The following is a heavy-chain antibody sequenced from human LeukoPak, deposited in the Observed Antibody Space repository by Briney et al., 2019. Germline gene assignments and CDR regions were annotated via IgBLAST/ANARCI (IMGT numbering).Heavy chain of an antibody. J-gene: IGHJ4*02. CDR1: GYTFTSYD. V-gene: IGHV1-8*01. Sequence: ASVKVSCKASGYTFTSYDINWVRQATGQGLEWMGWMNPNSGNTGYAQKFQGRVTMTRNTSISTAYMELSSLRSEDTAVYYCARVAHPMYYDILTGYSQLRHFDYWGQGTLVTVSS. D-gene: IGHD3-9*01. CDR2: MNPNSGNT. CDR3: ARVAHPMYYDILTGYSQLRHFDY.